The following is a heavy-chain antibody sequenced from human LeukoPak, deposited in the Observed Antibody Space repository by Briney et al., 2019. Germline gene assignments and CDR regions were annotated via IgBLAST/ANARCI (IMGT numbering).Heavy chain of an antibody. V-gene: IGHV4-34*01. Sequence: PSETLSLTCAVYGGSFSGYYWSWIRQPPGKGLEWIGEINHSGSTNYNPSLKSRVTISVDTSKNQFSLKLSSVTAADTAVYYRARSTREHSGWYFPTGTFDAFDIWGQGTMVTVSS. CDR1: GGSFSGYY. D-gene: IGHD6-19*01. CDR3: ARSTREHSGWYFPTGTFDAFDI. J-gene: IGHJ3*02. CDR2: INHSGST.